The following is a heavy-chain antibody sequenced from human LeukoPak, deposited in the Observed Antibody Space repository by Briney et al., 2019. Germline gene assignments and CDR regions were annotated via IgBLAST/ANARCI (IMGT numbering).Heavy chain of an antibody. CDR1: GFTFSSYW. CDR2: IKQDGSEK. V-gene: IGHV3-7*01. CDR3: LFTGTITMNFDY. Sequence: AGGSLRLSCAASGFTFSSYWMSWDRQAPGKGLEWVANIKQDGSEKYYVDSVKGRFTISRDNAKNSLYLQMNSLRAEDTAVYYCLFTGTITMNFDYWGQGTLVTVSS. D-gene: IGHD1-1*01. J-gene: IGHJ4*02.